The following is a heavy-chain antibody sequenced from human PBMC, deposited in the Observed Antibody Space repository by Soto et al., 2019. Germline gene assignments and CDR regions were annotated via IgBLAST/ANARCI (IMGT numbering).Heavy chain of an antibody. V-gene: IGHV3-23*01. Sequence: EVQLLESGGGVVQPGGSLRLSCAASGVTFTNFAMNWVRQAPGQGLEWVAGISHSGSSTYYADSVKGRFTVSRDNSMDTLYLQLNSLRADDTAVYYCAKGSWVHHGSEGGNWLDPWGQGTLVTVSS. CDR1: GVTFTNFA. D-gene: IGHD3-10*01. J-gene: IGHJ5*02. CDR3: AKGSWVHHGSEGGNWLDP. CDR2: ISHSGSST.